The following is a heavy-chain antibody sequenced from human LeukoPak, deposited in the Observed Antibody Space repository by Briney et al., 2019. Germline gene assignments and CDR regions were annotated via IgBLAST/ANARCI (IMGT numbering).Heavy chain of an antibody. CDR2: ISGSGGST. V-gene: IGHV3-23*01. Sequence: GGSLRLSCAASGFTFSSYAMSWVRQAPGKGLEWVSAISGSGGSTYYADSVKGRLTISRDNSKNTLYLQMNSLRAEDTAVYYCAKHGYSSSWYYFDYWGQGTLVTVSS. D-gene: IGHD6-13*01. CDR3: AKHGYSSSWYYFDY. CDR1: GFTFSSYA. J-gene: IGHJ4*02.